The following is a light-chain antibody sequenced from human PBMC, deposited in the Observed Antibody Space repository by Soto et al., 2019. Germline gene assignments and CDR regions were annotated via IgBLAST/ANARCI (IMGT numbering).Light chain of an antibody. CDR2: GAS. J-gene: IGKJ2*03. Sequence: EIVLTQSPGTLSLSPGQTAALSCRASQSVNGNFLAWYQKKPGQAPRLLIYGASFRATGISDRFSGSGSGTDFTLSISRLKPEDFAVYYCQQYCGSLYSFGQGTKLDI. V-gene: IGKV3-20*01. CDR1: QSVNGNF. CDR3: QQYCGSLYS.